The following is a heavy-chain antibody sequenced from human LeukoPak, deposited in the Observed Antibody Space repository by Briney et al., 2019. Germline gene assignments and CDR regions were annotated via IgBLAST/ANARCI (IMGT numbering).Heavy chain of an antibody. D-gene: IGHD4-17*01. J-gene: IGHJ3*01. CDR2: FTGSGGVT. CDR3: AKDPNGDYIGAFDF. CDR1: GITFSSYA. V-gene: IGHV3-23*01. Sequence: GGSLRLSCAAAGITFSSYAMIWVRQAPDKGLEWVAAFTGSGGVTYYGDSAKGRFTISRDNSKNTLYLQMNSLRAEVTAVYYCAKDPNGDYIGAFDFWGQGTMVTVSS.